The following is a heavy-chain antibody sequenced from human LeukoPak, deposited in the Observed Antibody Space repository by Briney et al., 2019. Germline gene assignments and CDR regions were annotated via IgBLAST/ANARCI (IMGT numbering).Heavy chain of an antibody. Sequence: PSQTLSLTCAVSGGSISSGGYSWSWIRQPPGKGLEWIGYIYHSGSTYYNPSLKSRVTISVDTSKNQFSLKLSSVTAADTAVYYCARAQTPPDYGGLLWFGELSESHYFDYWGQGTLVTVSS. D-gene: IGHD3-10*01. CDR1: GGSISSGGYS. CDR2: IYHSGST. V-gene: IGHV4-30-2*01. J-gene: IGHJ4*02. CDR3: ARAQTPPDYGGLLWFGELSESHYFDY.